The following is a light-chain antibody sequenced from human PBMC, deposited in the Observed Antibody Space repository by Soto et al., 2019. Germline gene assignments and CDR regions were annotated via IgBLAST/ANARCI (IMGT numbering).Light chain of an antibody. V-gene: IGLV2-8*01. CDR3: SSYVGSNNFPYV. Sequence: QSVLTQPPSASGSPGQSGTISCTGTSSDVGGYNYVSWYQHHPGKAPKLIIYEVDERPSGVPDRFSGSKSGNTASLTVSGLQAEDEADYYCSSYVGSNNFPYVFGTGTKLPVL. CDR2: EVD. J-gene: IGLJ1*01. CDR1: SSDVGGYNY.